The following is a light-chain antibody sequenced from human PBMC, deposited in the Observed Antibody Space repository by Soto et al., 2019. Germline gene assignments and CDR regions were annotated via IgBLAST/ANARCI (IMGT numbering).Light chain of an antibody. CDR1: ESVRNNS. Sequence: LILTQSPGTLSLSPGERATLPCRASESVRNNSLAWYQQHPGQAPRLLIFGASSRATGIPDRFTGTGSGADFSLTISRLEPDDSAVYFCHHYGYGADTFGQGTKLEIK. V-gene: IGKV3-20*01. CDR3: HHYGYGADT. CDR2: GAS. J-gene: IGKJ2*01.